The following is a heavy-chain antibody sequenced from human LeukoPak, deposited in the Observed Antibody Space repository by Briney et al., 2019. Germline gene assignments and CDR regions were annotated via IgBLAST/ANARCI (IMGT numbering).Heavy chain of an antibody. V-gene: IGHV3-30-3*01. D-gene: IGHD6-6*01. CDR2: ISYDGSNK. CDR1: GFTFSSYA. J-gene: IGHJ4*02. CDR3: ARVVVSSSSDYFDY. Sequence: PGRSLRLSCAASGFTFSSYAMHWVRQAPGKGLEWVAVISYDGSNKYYADSVKGRFTISRDNSKNTLYLQMNSLRGEDTAVYYCARVVVSSSSDYFDYWGQGTLVIVSS.